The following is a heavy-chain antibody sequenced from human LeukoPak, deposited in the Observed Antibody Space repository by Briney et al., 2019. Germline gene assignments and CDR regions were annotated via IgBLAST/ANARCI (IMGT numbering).Heavy chain of an antibody. J-gene: IGHJ4*02. V-gene: IGHV4-59*08. CDR2: IYYSGST. D-gene: IGHD3-9*01. Sequence: SETLSLTCTVSGGSISSYYWNWIRQPPGKGLEWIGYIYYSGSTDYNPSLQSRVTISVDTSKNQFSLKLSSVTAADTAVYYCARLQLRYFDWLHDYWGQGTLVTVSS. CDR3: ARLQLRYFDWLHDY. CDR1: GGSISSYY.